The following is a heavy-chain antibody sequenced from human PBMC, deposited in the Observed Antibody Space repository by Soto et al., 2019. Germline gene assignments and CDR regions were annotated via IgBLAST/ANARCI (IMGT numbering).Heavy chain of an antibody. V-gene: IGHV3-9*01. CDR1: GFTFDDYA. D-gene: IGHD2-15*01. CDR2: ISWNSGSI. J-gene: IGHJ6*03. Sequence: GGSLRLSCAASGFTFDDYAMHWVRQAPGKGLEWVSGISWNSGSIGYADSVKGRFTISRDNAKNSLYLQMNSLRAEDTALYYCAKASGSSTKTYYYYMDVWGKGTTVTVSS. CDR3: AKASGSSTKTYYYYMDV.